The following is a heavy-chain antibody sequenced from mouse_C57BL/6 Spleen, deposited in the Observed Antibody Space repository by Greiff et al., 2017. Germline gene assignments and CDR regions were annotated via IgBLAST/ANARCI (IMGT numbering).Heavy chain of an antibody. J-gene: IGHJ3*01. CDR3: ASWDEFAY. V-gene: IGHV1-50*01. D-gene: IGHD4-1*01. CDR1: GYTFTSYW. Sequence: VQLQQPGAELVKPGASVKLSCKASGYTFTSYWMQWVKQRPGQGLEWIGEIDPSDSYTNYNQKFKGKATLTVDTSSSTAYMQLSSLTSEDSAVYYCASWDEFAYWGQGTLVTVSA. CDR2: IDPSDSYT.